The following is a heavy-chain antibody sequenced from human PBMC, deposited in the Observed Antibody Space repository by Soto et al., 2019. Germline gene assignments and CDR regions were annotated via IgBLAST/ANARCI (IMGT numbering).Heavy chain of an antibody. J-gene: IGHJ4*02. Sequence: GGSLRLSCAAFGFTVSGKKYMAWVRQPPGKGLEWVSGISGGGGGTYYADSVKGRFTISRDPSTTTLFLDMYSLGAEDTAIYYCAKGRKPDHDDGLCAFDSWGQGVLVTVSS. CDR3: AKGRKPDHDDGLCAFDS. V-gene: IGHV3-23*01. CDR1: GFTVSGKKY. CDR2: ISGGGGGT. D-gene: IGHD3-3*01.